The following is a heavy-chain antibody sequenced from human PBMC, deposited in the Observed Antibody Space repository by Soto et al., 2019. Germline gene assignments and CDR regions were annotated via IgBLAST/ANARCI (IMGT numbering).Heavy chain of an antibody. CDR3: ASSPSLDYGGTY. D-gene: IGHD4-17*01. CDR1: GGTFSSYA. Sequence: VASVKVSCKASGGTFSSYAISWVRQAPGQGLEWMGGIIPIFGTANYAQKFQGRVTIIADKSTSTAYMELSSLRSEDTAVYYCASSPSLDYGGTYWGQGTLVTVSS. J-gene: IGHJ4*02. V-gene: IGHV1-69*06. CDR2: IIPIFGTA.